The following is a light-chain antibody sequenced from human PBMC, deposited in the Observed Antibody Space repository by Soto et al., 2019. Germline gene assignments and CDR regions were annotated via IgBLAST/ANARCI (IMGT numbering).Light chain of an antibody. V-gene: IGKV3-15*01. CDR2: GAS. CDR1: QSVNSN. Sequence: QYTATLSVSPGDRATLSCRASQSVNSNLAWYHLKPGQAPRLLIYGASIRAAGIPARFTGSESGTEFTLTISSLQPDDFATYYCQLYNSYSEPFGQVTKVDIK. J-gene: IGKJ1*01. CDR3: QLYNSYSEP.